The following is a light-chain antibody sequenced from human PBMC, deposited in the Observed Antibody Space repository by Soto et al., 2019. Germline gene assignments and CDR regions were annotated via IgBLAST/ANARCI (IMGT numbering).Light chain of an antibody. CDR2: FAS. J-gene: IGKJ4*01. CDR3: QQYNKWPLT. CDR1: QSVSNN. V-gene: IGKV3-15*01. Sequence: EIVMTQSPATLSVSPGERATLSCRASQSVSNNLAWYQQKPGQAPRLLIYFASIRATGIPARFSGSGSGTEFTLTISSLQSEDCAVYYCQQYNKWPLTFGGGTKVETK.